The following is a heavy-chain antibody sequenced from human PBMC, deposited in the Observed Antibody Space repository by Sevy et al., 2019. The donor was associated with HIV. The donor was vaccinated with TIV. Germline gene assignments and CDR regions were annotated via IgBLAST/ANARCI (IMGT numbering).Heavy chain of an antibody. CDR3: ARAGVDIVATSVNWFDP. CDR2: IYYIGST. CDR1: GGSISSGGYY. D-gene: IGHD5-12*01. V-gene: IGHV4-31*03. Sequence: SETLSLTCTVSGGSISSGGYYWSGIRQHPGKGLEWIGYIYYIGSTYYNPSLKSRVTISVDTSKNQFSLKLSSVTAADTAVYYCARAGVDIVATSVNWFDPWGQGTLVTVSS. J-gene: IGHJ5*02.